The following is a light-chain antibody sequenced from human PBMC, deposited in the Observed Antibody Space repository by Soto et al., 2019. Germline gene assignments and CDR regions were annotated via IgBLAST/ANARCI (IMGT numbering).Light chain of an antibody. J-gene: IGKJ2*01. CDR1: QSVSSAY. V-gene: IGKV3-20*01. CDR2: GAS. CDR3: QQYGSSPPYT. Sequence: EIVLTQSPGTLSLSPGERATLSCRANQSVSSAYLAWYQQKPGQAPRLLISGASIMATGIPERFSGSGSGTDFNLTISRMEPEDSAVYYCQQYGSSPPYTFGQGTKLEIK.